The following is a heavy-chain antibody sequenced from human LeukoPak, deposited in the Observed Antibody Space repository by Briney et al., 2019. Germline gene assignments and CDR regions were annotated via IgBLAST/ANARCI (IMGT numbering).Heavy chain of an antibody. CDR1: GFTFRSYG. Sequence: GGSLRLSCAASGFTFRSYGMHWVRQAPGKGLEWVAVIWYDGGNKYYADSVKGRFTISRDNSKNTLYLQMNSLRAEDTAVYYCAKDTEYDFWSGYYTPAFDYWGQGTLVTVSS. CDR2: IWYDGGNK. J-gene: IGHJ4*02. CDR3: AKDTEYDFWSGYYTPAFDY. D-gene: IGHD3-3*01. V-gene: IGHV3-33*06.